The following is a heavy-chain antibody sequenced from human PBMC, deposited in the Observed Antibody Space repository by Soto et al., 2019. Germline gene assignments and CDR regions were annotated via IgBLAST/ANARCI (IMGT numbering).Heavy chain of an antibody. CDR3: ARALLRLGTDAFDI. D-gene: IGHD7-27*01. Sequence: SETLSLTCTVSGGSISSSSYYWGWIRQPPGKGLEWIGSIYYSGSTYYNPSLKSRVTISVDTSKNQFSLKLSSVTAADTAVYYCARALLRLGTDAFDIWGQGTMVTVSS. CDR1: GGSISSSSYY. V-gene: IGHV4-39*01. CDR2: IYYSGST. J-gene: IGHJ3*02.